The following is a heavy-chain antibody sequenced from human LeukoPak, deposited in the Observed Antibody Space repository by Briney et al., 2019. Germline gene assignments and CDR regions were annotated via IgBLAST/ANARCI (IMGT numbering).Heavy chain of an antibody. D-gene: IGHD3-3*01. CDR3: ARHLRHPELNAEFGVVDY. J-gene: IGHJ4*02. CDR2: LYYSGST. Sequence: TSETLSPTCTVSAGSISTSSYYWGWIRQPPGRGLEWIATLYYSGSTYNNPSLRSPVTISVDTSNNQFSLKVNSVTAADTAVYYCARHLRHPELNAEFGVVDYWGQGTLVTVSS. V-gene: IGHV4-39*01. CDR1: AGSISTSSYY.